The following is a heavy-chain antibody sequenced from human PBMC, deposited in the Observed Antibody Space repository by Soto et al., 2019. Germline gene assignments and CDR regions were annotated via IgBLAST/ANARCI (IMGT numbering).Heavy chain of an antibody. V-gene: IGHV1-46*01. Sequence: ASVKVSCKTSGYPFTDYFIHWVRQAPGQGLEWMGIISLYHHSTSYAQKFQGRLTVTADTSTTTVYMGLSSLTSEDSAVYWCARELYSCGGDCPYYMDYWGKGTLVTVSS. D-gene: IGHD2-21*02. J-gene: IGHJ4*02. CDR3: ARELYSCGGDCPYYMDY. CDR1: GYPFTDYF. CDR2: ISLYHHST.